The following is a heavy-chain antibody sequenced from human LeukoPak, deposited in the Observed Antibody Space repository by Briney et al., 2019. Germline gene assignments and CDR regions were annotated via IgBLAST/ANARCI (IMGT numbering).Heavy chain of an antibody. V-gene: IGHV3-20*04. CDR2: INWNGGST. J-gene: IGHJ4*02. D-gene: IGHD5-12*01. CDR1: GFTFDDYD. Sequence: GGSLRLSCAASGFTFDDYDMSWVRQAPGKGLEWVSDINWNGGSTGCADSVKGRFTISRDNSKNTLYLQMNSLRAEDTAVYYCARGPSAYPKCFDYWGQGTLVTVSS. CDR3: ARGPSAYPKCFDY.